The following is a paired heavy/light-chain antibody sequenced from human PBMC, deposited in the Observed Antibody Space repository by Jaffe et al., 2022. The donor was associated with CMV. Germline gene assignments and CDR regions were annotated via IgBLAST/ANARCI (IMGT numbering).Heavy chain of an antibody. CDR2: IGGTDGTT. Sequence: EVQLVESGGGLVQPGGSLRLSCAASGVTFNIYSVSWVRQAPGKGLEWVSGIGGTDGTTYYADSVKGRFTISRDKSTNRLYLQMNSLRAEDSAVYYCAKERVGYSTGWSFDYWGQGTLVTVSS. J-gene: IGHJ4*02. CDR1: GVTFNIYS. CDR3: AKERVGYSTGWSFDY. V-gene: IGHV3-23*04. D-gene: IGHD6-19*01.
Light chain of an antibody. CDR2: GTS. CDR1: QSVSNN. Sequence: EIVMTQSPVTLSLSPGERATLSCRASQSVSNNLAWYQQKPGQAPRLLVYGTSTRATGIPARFSGSGSGTEFTLTIDSLQSEDFAVYYCQQYNHWPPYTFGQGTNLEIK. CDR3: QQYNHWPPYT. V-gene: IGKV3-15*01. J-gene: IGKJ2*01.